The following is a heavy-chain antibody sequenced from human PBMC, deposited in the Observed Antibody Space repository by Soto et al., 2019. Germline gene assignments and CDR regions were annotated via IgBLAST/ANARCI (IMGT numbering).Heavy chain of an antibody. V-gene: IGHV3-15*01. D-gene: IGHD6-13*01. CDR1: GFTFSNAW. Sequence: EVQLVDSGGGLVKPGRSLRLSCAASGFTFSNAWMSWVRQAPGKGLEWVGRIKSKTDGGTTDYAAPVKGRFTISRDDSKNTLYLQMNSLKIADTAVYYCTIDSSSWYSFAYYYMDVWGKGTTVTVSS. CDR2: IKSKTDGGTT. J-gene: IGHJ6*03. CDR3: TIDSSSWYSFAYYYMDV.